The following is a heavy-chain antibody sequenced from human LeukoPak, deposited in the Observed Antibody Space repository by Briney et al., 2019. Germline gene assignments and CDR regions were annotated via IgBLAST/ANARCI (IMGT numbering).Heavy chain of an antibody. V-gene: IGHV3-48*04. D-gene: IGHD6-13*01. CDR2: ISSSSSTI. CDR3: ARVVRVGSSWYLSTLSFDY. Sequence: GGSLRLSCAASGFTFSSYSMNWVRQAPGKGLEWVSYISSSSSTIYYADSVKGRFTISRDNAKNSLYLQMNSLRAEDTAVYYCARVVRVGSSWYLSTLSFDYWGQGTLVTVSS. J-gene: IGHJ4*02. CDR1: GFTFSSYS.